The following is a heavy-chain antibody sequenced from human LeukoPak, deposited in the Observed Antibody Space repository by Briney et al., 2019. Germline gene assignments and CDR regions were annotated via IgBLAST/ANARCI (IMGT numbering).Heavy chain of an antibody. CDR2: IVVGSGNT. J-gene: IGHJ4*02. CDR3: ASNYDSSGYYYDY. Sequence: GGSVRVSCKASGFTFSSSAVQWVRQARGQGLEWVGWIVVGSGNTNYAEKLQERVTITRDMSPSTAYMELSSLRSEDTAVYYCASNYDSSGYYYDYWGQGTLLTVSS. V-gene: IGHV1-58*01. CDR1: GFTFSSSA. D-gene: IGHD3-22*01.